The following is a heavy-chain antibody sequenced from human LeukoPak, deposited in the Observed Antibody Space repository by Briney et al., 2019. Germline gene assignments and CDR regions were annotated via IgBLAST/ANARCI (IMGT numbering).Heavy chain of an antibody. D-gene: IGHD3-10*01. J-gene: IGHJ4*02. CDR1: DGSISSYY. CDR2: IYYSGTT. CDR3: ARVLWFGEFWYYFDY. V-gene: IGHV4-59*01. Sequence: SETLSLTCSVSDGSISSYYRSWIRQPPGKGLEWIGYIYYSGTTNYNPSLKSRLTISVDTSKNQFSLKLSSVTPADTAVYYCARVLWFGEFWYYFDYWGQGTLVTVSS.